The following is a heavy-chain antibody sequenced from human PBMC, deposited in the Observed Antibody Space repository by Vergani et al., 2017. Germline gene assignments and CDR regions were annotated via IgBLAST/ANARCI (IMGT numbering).Heavy chain of an antibody. J-gene: IGHJ6*03. D-gene: IGHD6-25*01. CDR2: IFYSGTT. CDR3: ARVDTXVPATSHFYYMDV. V-gene: IGHV4-31*11. CDR1: GGPISSGDHC. Sequence: QVQLQESGPGVVKPSQTLSLTCAVSGGPISSGDHCWTWIRQRPGKGLEWIGYIFYSGTTYDNPSLRSRLTISVDTSQNQFSLKLRSVTAAATAVYYCARVDTXVPATSHFYYMDVWGKGTTVVVSS.